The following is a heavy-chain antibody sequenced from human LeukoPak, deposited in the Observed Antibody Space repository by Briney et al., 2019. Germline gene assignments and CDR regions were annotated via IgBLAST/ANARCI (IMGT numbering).Heavy chain of an antibody. D-gene: IGHD6-13*01. J-gene: IGHJ4*02. V-gene: IGHV3-30*18. CDR1: GFTFSSYS. CDR3: AKAAAEEAFDY. CDR2: ISYDGSNK. Sequence: GGSLRLSCAASGFTFSSYSMNWVRQAPGKGLEWVAVISYDGSNKYYADSVKGRFTISRDNSKNTLYLQMNSLRAEDTAVYYCAKAAAEEAFDYWGQGTLVTVSS.